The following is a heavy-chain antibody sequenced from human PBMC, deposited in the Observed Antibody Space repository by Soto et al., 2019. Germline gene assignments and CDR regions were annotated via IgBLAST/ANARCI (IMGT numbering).Heavy chain of an antibody. CDR2: IYASGTT. D-gene: IGHD5-18*01. Sequence: EVQLVESGGGLIQPGGSLRISCAASGFSVSNNYMSWVRQAPGKGLEWVSVIYASGTTYYADSVRGRFTISRDNSKNTLYLQKNGLSADDRAVYYCSRDWPGAHGSGSFQYWGEGPLVTVPS. J-gene: IGHJ4*02. CDR1: GFSVSNNY. V-gene: IGHV3-53*01. CDR3: SRDWPGAHGSGSFQY.